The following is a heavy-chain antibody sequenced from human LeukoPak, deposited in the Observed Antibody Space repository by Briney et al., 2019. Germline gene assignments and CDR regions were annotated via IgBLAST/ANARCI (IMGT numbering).Heavy chain of an antibody. CDR3: AREGGTKYYGMDV. J-gene: IGHJ6*02. CDR2: IIPILAIT. D-gene: IGHD2-2*01. Sequence: SVKVSCKASGGTSNNYAISWVRQAPGQGLEWMGRIIPILAITSYAQKFQGRVTITADKSTSTAYMELSSLTSEDTAVYYCAREGGTKYYGMDVWGQGTTVTVSS. V-gene: IGHV1-69*04. CDR1: GGTSNNYA.